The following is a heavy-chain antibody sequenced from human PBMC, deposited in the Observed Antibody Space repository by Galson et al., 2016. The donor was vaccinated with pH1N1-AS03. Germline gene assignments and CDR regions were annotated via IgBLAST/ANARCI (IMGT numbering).Heavy chain of an antibody. CDR3: ARRYYFDY. D-gene: IGHD3-16*02. V-gene: IGHV1-46*01. CDR1: GYTLTRYY. CDR2: IDPSGGPT. Sequence: SVKVSCKASGYTLTRYYMHWVRQAPGQGLEWLGIIDPSGGPTTYAPKFQGRITITTDTSTSTVYMELVSLRSEDTAVYYCARRYYFDYWGQGTLVTVSS. J-gene: IGHJ4*02.